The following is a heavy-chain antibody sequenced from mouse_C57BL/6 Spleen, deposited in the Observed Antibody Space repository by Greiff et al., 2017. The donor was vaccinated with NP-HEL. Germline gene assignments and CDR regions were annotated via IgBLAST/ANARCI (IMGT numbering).Heavy chain of an antibody. Sequence: QVQLQQPGAELVRPGSSVKLSCKASGYTFTSYWMHWVKQRPIQGLEWIGNIDPSDSETNYNQKFKDKATLTVDKSSSTAYMQLSSLTSEDSAVYYCARSTMLDYWGQGTTLTVSS. D-gene: IGHD2-1*01. J-gene: IGHJ2*01. V-gene: IGHV1-52*01. CDR2: IDPSDSET. CDR3: ARSTMLDY. CDR1: GYTFTSYW.